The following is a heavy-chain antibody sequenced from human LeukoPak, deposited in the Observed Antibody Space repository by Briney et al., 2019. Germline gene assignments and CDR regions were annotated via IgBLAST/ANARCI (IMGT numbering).Heavy chain of an antibody. V-gene: IGHV1-69*04. D-gene: IGHD2-21*01. CDR1: GGTFSSYA. J-gene: IGHJ3*02. Sequence: SVKVSCKASGGTFSSYAISWVRQAPGQGLEWMGWIIPILGIANYAQKFQGRVTITADKSTSTAYMELSSLRSEDTAMYYCAREVVIDAFDIWGQGTMVTASS. CDR2: IIPILGIA. CDR3: AREVVIDAFDI.